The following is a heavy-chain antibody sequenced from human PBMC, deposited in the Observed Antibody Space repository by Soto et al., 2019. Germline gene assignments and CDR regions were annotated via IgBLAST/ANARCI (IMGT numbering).Heavy chain of an antibody. D-gene: IGHD1-20*01. CDR3: AKYKQGFSYMDV. V-gene: IGHV3-23*01. CDR2: ISGSGGST. J-gene: IGHJ6*03. CDR1: GFTFSSYA. Sequence: GGSLRLSCAASGFTFSSYAMTWVRQAPGKGLEWVSGISGSGGSTYYADSVKGRFTISRDNSKNTVHLQMNNFRVEDTAVYYCAKYKQGFSYMDVWGKGTTVTVSS.